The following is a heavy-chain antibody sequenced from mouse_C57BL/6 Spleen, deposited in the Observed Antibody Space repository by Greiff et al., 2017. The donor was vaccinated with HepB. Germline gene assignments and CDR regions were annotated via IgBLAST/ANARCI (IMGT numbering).Heavy chain of an antibody. J-gene: IGHJ3*01. CDR3: AREGTGVRFAY. CDR2: ISDGGSYT. D-gene: IGHD4-1*01. Sequence: EVKVVESGGGLVKPGGSLKLSCAASGFTFSSYAMSWVRQTPEKRLEWVATISDGGSYTYYPDNVKGRFTISRDNAKNNLYLQMSHLKSEDTAMYYCAREGTGVRFAYWGQGTLVTVSA. V-gene: IGHV5-4*01. CDR1: GFTFSSYA.